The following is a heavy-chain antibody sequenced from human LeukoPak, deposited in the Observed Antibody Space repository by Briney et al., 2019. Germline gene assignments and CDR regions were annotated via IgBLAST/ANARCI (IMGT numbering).Heavy chain of an antibody. CDR2: ISGSGGST. CDR3: AMGPYYYDSSGYYY. J-gene: IGHJ4*02. Sequence: GGSLRLSCAASGFTFSKAWMSWVRQAPGKGLEWVSGISGSGGSTFYGDSGKGRFTISRDNAKNTLYLQMNSLRAEDTAVYYCAMGPYYYDSSGYYYWGQGTLVTVSS. V-gene: IGHV3-23*01. D-gene: IGHD3-22*01. CDR1: GFTFSKAW.